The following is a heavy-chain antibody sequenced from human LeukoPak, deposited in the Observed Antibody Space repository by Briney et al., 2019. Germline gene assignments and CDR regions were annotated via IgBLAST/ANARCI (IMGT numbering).Heavy chain of an antibody. Sequence: SVKVSCTASGGTFSSYAISWVRQAPGQGLEWMGGIIPIFGTANYAQKFQGRVTITTDESTSTAYMELSSLRSEDTAVYYCASTSYYYGSGSYYISWFDPWGQGTLVTVSS. D-gene: IGHD3-10*01. CDR3: ASTSYYYGSGSYYISWFDP. J-gene: IGHJ5*02. CDR1: GGTFSSYA. CDR2: IIPIFGTA. V-gene: IGHV1-69*05.